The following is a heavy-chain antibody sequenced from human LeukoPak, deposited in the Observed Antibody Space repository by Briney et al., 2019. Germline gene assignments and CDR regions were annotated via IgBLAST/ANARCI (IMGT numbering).Heavy chain of an antibody. Sequence: ASVKVSCKASGYTFSSYYMHWVRQAPGQGLEWMGIINPSGTSTSYAQKFQGRVTMTRDTSTSTVYMELSSLRSEDTAVYYCARDPYYYDSSGYHYNEDSGPYSWYFDLWGRGTLVTVSS. D-gene: IGHD3-22*01. J-gene: IGHJ2*01. CDR2: INPSGTST. V-gene: IGHV1-46*01. CDR1: GYTFSSYY. CDR3: ARDPYYYDSSGYHYNEDSGPYSWYFDL.